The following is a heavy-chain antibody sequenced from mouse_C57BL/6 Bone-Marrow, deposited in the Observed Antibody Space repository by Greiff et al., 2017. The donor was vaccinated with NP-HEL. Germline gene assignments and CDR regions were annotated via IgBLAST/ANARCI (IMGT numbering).Heavy chain of an antibody. Sequence: QLQQPGAELVKPGASVKLSCKASGYTFTSYWMQWVKQRPGQGLEWIGEIDPSDSYTNYNQKFKGKATLTVDTSSSTAYMQLSSLTSEDSAVYYCARSSYDYLDYWGQGTTLTVSS. CDR3: ARSSYDYLDY. J-gene: IGHJ2*01. CDR2: IDPSDSYT. CDR1: GYTFTSYW. V-gene: IGHV1-50*01. D-gene: IGHD2-3*01.